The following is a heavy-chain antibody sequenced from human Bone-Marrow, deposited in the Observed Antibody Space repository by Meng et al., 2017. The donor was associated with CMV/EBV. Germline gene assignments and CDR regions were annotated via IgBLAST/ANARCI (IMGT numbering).Heavy chain of an antibody. CDR2: IYTSGST. Sequence: QVQLQESGPGLVKPSQTLSLTCTVSGGSISSGSYYWSWIRQPAGKGLEWIGRIYTSGSTNYNPSLKSRVTISVDTSKNQFSLKLSSVTAADTAVYYCARSLPYYYDSSGYYNNWFDPWGQGTLVTVSS. D-gene: IGHD3-22*01. CDR3: ARSLPYYYDSSGYYNNWFDP. V-gene: IGHV4-61*02. CDR1: GGSISSGSYY. J-gene: IGHJ5*02.